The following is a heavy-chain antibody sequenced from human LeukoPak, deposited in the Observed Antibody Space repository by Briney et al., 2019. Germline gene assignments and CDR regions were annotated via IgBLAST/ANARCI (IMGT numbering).Heavy chain of an antibody. D-gene: IGHD3-10*01. CDR2: IRYDGSNK. CDR3: ASAMVRGTLIDY. CDR1: GFTFSSYG. J-gene: IGHJ4*02. Sequence: GGSLRLSCAASGFTFSSYGMHWVRQAPGKGLEWVAFIRYDGSNKYYADSVKGRFTISRDNSKNTLYLQMNSLRAEDTAVYYCASAMVRGTLIDYWGQGTLVTVSS. V-gene: IGHV3-30*02.